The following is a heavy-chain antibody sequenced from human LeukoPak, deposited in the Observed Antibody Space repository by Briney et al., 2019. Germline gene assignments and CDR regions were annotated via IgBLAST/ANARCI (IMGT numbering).Heavy chain of an antibody. Sequence: PSETLSLTCTVSGGSISSYYWSWIRQTPGKGLEWIGNIYSTGTTKYSPSLKTRVTIAVDMSKNQFSLELNSVTAADTALYYCARGSNSDSIAGRVFDYWGQGTLVTVSS. CDR1: GGSISSYY. CDR2: IYSTGTT. D-gene: IGHD2/OR15-2a*01. V-gene: IGHV4-59*01. CDR3: ARGSNSDSIAGRVFDY. J-gene: IGHJ4*02.